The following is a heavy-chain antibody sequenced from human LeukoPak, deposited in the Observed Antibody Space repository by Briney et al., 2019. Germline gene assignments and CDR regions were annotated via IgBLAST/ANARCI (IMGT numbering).Heavy chain of an antibody. D-gene: IGHD2-2*01. J-gene: IGHJ4*02. CDR1: GYTFTSYG. CDR2: INPNSGGT. Sequence: ASVKVSCKASGYTFTSYGISWVRQAPGQGLEWMGWINPNSGGTNYAQKFQGRVTMTRDTSISTAYMELSRLRSDDTAVYYCARDSAPAMPYYFDYWGQGTLVTVSS. CDR3: ARDSAPAMPYYFDY. V-gene: IGHV1-2*02.